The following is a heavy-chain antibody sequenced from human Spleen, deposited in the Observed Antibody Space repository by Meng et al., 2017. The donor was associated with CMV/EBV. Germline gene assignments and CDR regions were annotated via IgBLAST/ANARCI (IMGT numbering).Heavy chain of an antibody. V-gene: IGHV1-46*01. D-gene: IGHD2-21*01. J-gene: IGHJ3*02. CDR1: GYTFTSYY. Sequence: ASVLDSSKASGYTFTSYYMHWVRQAPGQGLEWMGIINPSGGSTSYAQKFQGRVTMTRDTSTSTVYMELSSLRSVDRAVYYCARDLHMSAFDTWGQGTMVTVSS. CDR3: ARDLHMSAFDT. CDR2: INPSGGST.